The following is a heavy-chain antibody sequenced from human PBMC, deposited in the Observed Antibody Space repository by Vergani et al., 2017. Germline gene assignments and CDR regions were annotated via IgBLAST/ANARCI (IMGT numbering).Heavy chain of an antibody. CDR1: GYTFTSYG. CDR2: ISAYNGNT. V-gene: IGHV1-18*04. Sequence: QVQLVQSGAEVKKPGASVKVSCKASGYTFTSYGISWVRQAPGQGLEWMGWISAYNGNTNYAQKLQGRVTMTTDTSTSTAYMELSSLRSEDTAVYYCARAHSIAVAGYYFDYWGQGTLVTVSS. CDR3: ARAHSIAVAGYYFDY. D-gene: IGHD6-19*01. J-gene: IGHJ4*02.